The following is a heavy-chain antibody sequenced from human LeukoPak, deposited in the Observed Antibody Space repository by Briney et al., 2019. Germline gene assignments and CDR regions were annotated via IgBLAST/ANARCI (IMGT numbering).Heavy chain of an antibody. Sequence: SQTLSLTCTVSGGSISSGSYYWSWIRQPAGKGLEWIGYIYYSGSTNYNLSLKSRVTISVDTSKNQFSLKLSSVTAADTAVYYCARGRYDSSWSRFDYWGQGTLVTVSS. V-gene: IGHV4-61*10. CDR1: GGSISSGSYY. D-gene: IGHD6-13*01. CDR2: IYYSGST. J-gene: IGHJ4*02. CDR3: ARGRYDSSWSRFDY.